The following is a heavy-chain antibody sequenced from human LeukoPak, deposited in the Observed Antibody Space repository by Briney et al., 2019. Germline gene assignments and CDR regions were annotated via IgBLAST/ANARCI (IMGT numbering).Heavy chain of an antibody. CDR3: ARVVDILTGHDTALDY. D-gene: IGHD3-9*01. CDR2: INPNTGGT. CDR1: GYTFSGYY. J-gene: IGHJ4*02. Sequence: ASVKVSCKASGYTFSGYYIHWVRQAPGQGLEWMGWINPNTGGTNFAQNFQGRVTMTTVTSISTVYMELSRLRSDDTAVYYCARVVDILTGHDTALDYWGQGTLVTVSS. V-gene: IGHV1-2*02.